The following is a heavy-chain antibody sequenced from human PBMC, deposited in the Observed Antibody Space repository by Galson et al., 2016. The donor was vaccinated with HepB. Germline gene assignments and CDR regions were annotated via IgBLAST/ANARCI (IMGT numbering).Heavy chain of an antibody. CDR2: INQDGSEK. D-gene: IGHD1-1*01. Sequence: SLRLSCAASGLTFSRFWMTWVRQAPGKGLEWVANINQDGSEKHYLDSVRGRFTISRDNAKNSLYLQMNSLRAEDTAVYFCARAYQYTLDYWGQGTQVTVSS. CDR1: GLTFSRFW. CDR3: ARAYQYTLDY. J-gene: IGHJ4*02. V-gene: IGHV3-7*04.